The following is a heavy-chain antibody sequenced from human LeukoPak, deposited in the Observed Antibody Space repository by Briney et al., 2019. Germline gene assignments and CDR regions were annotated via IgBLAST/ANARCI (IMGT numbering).Heavy chain of an antibody. J-gene: IGHJ4*02. D-gene: IGHD2-21*02. Sequence: PGRSLRLSCAASGFTFSSYGMHWVRQAPGKGLEWVAVIWYDGSNKYYADSVKGRFTISRDNSKNTLYLQMNSLRAEYTAVYYCARGLYCGGDCSYFDYWGQGTLVTVSS. CDR1: GFTFSSYG. V-gene: IGHV3-33*01. CDR2: IWYDGSNK. CDR3: ARGLYCGGDCSYFDY.